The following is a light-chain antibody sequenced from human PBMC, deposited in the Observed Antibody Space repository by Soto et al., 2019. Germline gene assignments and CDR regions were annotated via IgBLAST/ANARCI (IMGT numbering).Light chain of an antibody. Sequence: QSALTQPASVSGSPGQSITLSCTGTSSDIGSYNYVSWYQHYPGKAPRLLIYEVTNRPSGVSNRFSGSKSGNTASLTISGLQAEDDADYYCCSYRSSRTWVFGGGTKLTVL. V-gene: IGLV2-14*01. CDR1: SSDIGSYNY. CDR2: EVT. CDR3: CSYRSSRTWV. J-gene: IGLJ3*02.